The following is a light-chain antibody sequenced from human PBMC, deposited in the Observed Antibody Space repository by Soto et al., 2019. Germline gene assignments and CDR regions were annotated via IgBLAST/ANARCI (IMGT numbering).Light chain of an antibody. J-gene: IGLJ3*02. Sequence: QSALTQPASVSGSPGQSITISCTGTSSDVGGYNYVSWYQQHPGTAPKLMIYEVSKRPSGVSDRFSGSRAGNTASLTISGLQAEDESDYYCISYTSSSTSVFGGVTELTVL. CDR3: ISYTSSSTSV. CDR1: SSDVGGYNY. CDR2: EVS. V-gene: IGLV2-14*01.